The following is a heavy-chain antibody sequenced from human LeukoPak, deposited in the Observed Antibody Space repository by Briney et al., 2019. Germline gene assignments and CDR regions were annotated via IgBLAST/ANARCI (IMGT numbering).Heavy chain of an antibody. CDR1: GGSISSYY. CDR3: ARLSIRTYYDVLTGYWGYFDY. J-gene: IGHJ4*02. V-gene: IGHV4-59*08. Sequence: PSETLSLTCTVSGGSISSYYWSWIRQPPGKGLEWIGYIYYSGSTNYNPSLKSRVAISVDTSKNQFSLKLSSVTAADTAVYYCARLSIRTYYDVLTGYWGYFDYWGQGTLVTVSS. D-gene: IGHD3-9*01. CDR2: IYYSGST.